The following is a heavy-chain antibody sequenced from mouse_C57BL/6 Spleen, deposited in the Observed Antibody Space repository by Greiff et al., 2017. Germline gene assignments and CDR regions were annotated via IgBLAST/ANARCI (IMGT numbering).Heavy chain of an antibody. Sequence: QVQLQQSGAELARPGASVTMSCKASGYTFTSYTMHWVKQRPGQGLEWIGYINPSSGYTKYNQKFKDKATLTADNSSSTAYMQLSSLTSEDSAVYYCARSGDYDDAMDYWGQGTSVTVSS. V-gene: IGHV1-4*01. J-gene: IGHJ4*01. CDR2: INPSSGYT. CDR1: GYTFTSYT. D-gene: IGHD2-4*01. CDR3: ARSGDYDDAMDY.